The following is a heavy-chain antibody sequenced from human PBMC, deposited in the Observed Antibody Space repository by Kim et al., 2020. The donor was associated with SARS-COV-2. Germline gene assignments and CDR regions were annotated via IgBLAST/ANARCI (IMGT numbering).Heavy chain of an antibody. CDR3: AKDRHMWEPLPLFGMDV. D-gene: IGHD1-26*01. J-gene: IGHJ6*02. V-gene: IGHV3-23*01. Sequence: SVKGRFTISRDDSKNTLSLQMSSLGGDDTAVYYCAKDRHMWEPLPLFGMDVWGQGTTVTVSS.